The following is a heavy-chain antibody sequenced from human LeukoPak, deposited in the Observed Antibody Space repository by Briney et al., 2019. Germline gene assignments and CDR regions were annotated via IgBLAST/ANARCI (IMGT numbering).Heavy chain of an antibody. D-gene: IGHD4-11*01. CDR1: GYTFTSYG. CDR2: ISAYNGNT. J-gene: IGHJ4*02. V-gene: IGHV1-18*01. Sequence: ASVKVSCTASGYTFTSYGISWVRQAPGQGLEWMGWISAYNGNTNYAQKLQGRVTMTTDTSTSTAYMELSSLRSDDTAVYHCARDDNYGIFVNVDYWGQGTLVTVSS. CDR3: ARDDNYGIFVNVDY.